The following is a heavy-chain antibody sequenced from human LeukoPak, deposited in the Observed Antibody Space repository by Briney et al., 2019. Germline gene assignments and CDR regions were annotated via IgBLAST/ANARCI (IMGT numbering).Heavy chain of an antibody. Sequence: ASVKVSCKASGYTFTSYDINWVRQATGQGLEWMGWMNPNSGNTGYAQKFQGRVTMTRNTSLSTAYMELSSLRSEDTAVYYCARGVSATRLRYFDWLHYYYYMDVWGKGTTVTVSS. V-gene: IGHV1-8*01. CDR2: MNPNSGNT. J-gene: IGHJ6*03. D-gene: IGHD3-9*01. CDR3: ARGVSATRLRYFDWLHYYYYMDV. CDR1: GYTFTSYD.